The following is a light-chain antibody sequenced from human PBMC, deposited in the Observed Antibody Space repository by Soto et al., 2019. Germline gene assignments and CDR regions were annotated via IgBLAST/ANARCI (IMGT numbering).Light chain of an antibody. CDR2: KAS. Sequence: LQFTQWPSNLSASVGDRVTITCRVSQSINGWLAWYQQKPGQAPNLLIYKASTLESGVPSRFSGSGSGTEFTLTISSLQSEDFALYYCQQYNKWPLITFGQGTRLEIK. J-gene: IGKJ5*01. CDR1: QSINGW. V-gene: IGKV1-5*03. CDR3: QQYNKWPLIT.